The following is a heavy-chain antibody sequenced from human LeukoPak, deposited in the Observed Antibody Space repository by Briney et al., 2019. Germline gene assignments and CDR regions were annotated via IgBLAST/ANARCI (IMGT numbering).Heavy chain of an antibody. D-gene: IGHD4-23*01. CDR1: GGSISSSNW. V-gene: IGHV4-4*02. J-gene: IGHJ4*02. CDR3: ARGLGNSGKMDY. Sequence: SGTLSLTCAVSGGSISSSNWWSWVRQPPGKGLEWIGEIYHSGSTYYNPSLKSRVTISVDTSKNQFSLKLSSVTAADTAVYYCARGLGNSGKMDYWGQGTLVTVSS. CDR2: IYHSGST.